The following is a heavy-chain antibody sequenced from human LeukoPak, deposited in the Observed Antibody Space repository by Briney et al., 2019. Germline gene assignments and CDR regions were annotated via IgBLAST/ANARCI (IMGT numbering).Heavy chain of an antibody. J-gene: IGHJ4*02. D-gene: IGHD3-22*01. Sequence: SETLSLTCTVSGGSVSSGSYYWSWIRQPPGKGLEWIGYIYYSGSTNYNPSLKSRVTISVDTSKNQFSLKLSSVTAADTAVYYCARDSGYDSSGYYATLGYWGQGTLVTVSS. CDR1: GGSVSSGSYY. V-gene: IGHV4-61*01. CDR3: ARDSGYDSSGYYATLGY. CDR2: IYYSGST.